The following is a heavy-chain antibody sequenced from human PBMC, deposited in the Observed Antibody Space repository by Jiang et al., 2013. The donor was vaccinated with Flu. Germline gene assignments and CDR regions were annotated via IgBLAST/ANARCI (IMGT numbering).Heavy chain of an antibody. CDR1: TSAA. CDR3: TRARVVRTTPSGWFDP. V-gene: IGHV6-1*01. J-gene: IGHJ5*02. D-gene: IGHD1-26*01. Sequence: TSAAWDWIRQSPSRGLEWLGRTYYRSKWYTDYAVSVKSRITINPDTSKNHFSLQLSSVTPEDTAVYYCTRARVVRTTPSGWFDPWGQGIPVTVSS. CDR2: TYYRSKWYT.